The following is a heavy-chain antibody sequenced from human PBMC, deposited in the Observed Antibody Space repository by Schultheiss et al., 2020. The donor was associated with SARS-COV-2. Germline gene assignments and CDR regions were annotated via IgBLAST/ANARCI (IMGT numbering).Heavy chain of an antibody. CDR3: ARVGVVPAAIFDY. V-gene: IGHV1-2*02. CDR2: IIPNSGGT. CDR1: GYTFTSYG. Sequence: ASVKVSCKASGYTFTSYGISWVRQAPGQGLEWMGRIIPNSGGTNYAQKFQGRVTMTRDTSISTAYMELSRLRSDDTAVYYCARVGVVPAAIFDYWGQGTLVTVSS. J-gene: IGHJ4*02. D-gene: IGHD2-2*02.